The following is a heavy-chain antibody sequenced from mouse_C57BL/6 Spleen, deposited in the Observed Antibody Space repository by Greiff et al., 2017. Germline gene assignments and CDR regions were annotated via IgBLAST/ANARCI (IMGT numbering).Heavy chain of an antibody. CDR3: ARRYYGPTDAMDY. Sequence: DVMLVESGGGLVKPGGSLKLSCAASGFTFSDYGMHWVRQAPEKGLEWVAYISSGSSTIYYADTVKGRFTISRDNAKNTLFLQMTSLRSEDTAMYYCARRYYGPTDAMDYWGQGTSVTVSS. J-gene: IGHJ4*01. CDR1: GFTFSDYG. D-gene: IGHD1-1*01. CDR2: ISSGSSTI. V-gene: IGHV5-17*01.